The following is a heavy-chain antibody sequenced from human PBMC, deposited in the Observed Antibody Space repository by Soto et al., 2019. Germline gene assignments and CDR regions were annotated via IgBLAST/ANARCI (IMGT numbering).Heavy chain of an antibody. J-gene: IGHJ4*02. CDR1: GFPFSSHW. V-gene: IGHV3-74*01. CDR3: ATLKGYDY. Sequence: EVRLVESGGGLVQPGGSLRLSCAASGFPFSSHWLQWVRQVPGRGLVWVSRIENTGSSAIYADSVRGRFTVSRDNAKYTLFLHMNSLRAEDTAVYYCATLKGYDYWGQGTLVTVSS. D-gene: IGHD5-12*01. CDR2: IENTGSSA.